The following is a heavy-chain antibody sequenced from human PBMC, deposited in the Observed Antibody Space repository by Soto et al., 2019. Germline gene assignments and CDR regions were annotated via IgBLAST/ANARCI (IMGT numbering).Heavy chain of an antibody. CDR2: VNHRGSA. J-gene: IGHJ5*02. CDR3: ARDACCGSGTCRVVHWFEP. Sequence: SETLSLTCAVSGGPFSGVYWSWIRQPPGKGLEWIGGVNHRGSANYNPSLESRVTMSVDTSKNQFSLKLTSVTAADSAVYYCARDACCGSGTCRVVHWFEPWGQGTLVTVSS. D-gene: IGHD2-21*01. V-gene: IGHV4-34*01. CDR1: GGPFSGVY.